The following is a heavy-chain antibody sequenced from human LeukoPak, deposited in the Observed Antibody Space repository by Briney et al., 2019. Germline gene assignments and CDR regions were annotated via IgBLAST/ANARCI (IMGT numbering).Heavy chain of an antibody. Sequence: ASVKVSCKASGYTFTSYGISWVRQAPGQGLEWMGRIIPIFGTANYAQKFQGRVTITTDESTSTAYMELSSLRSEDTAVYYCATGYSSSWNAFDIWGQGTMVTVSS. V-gene: IGHV1-69*05. CDR1: GYTFTSYG. D-gene: IGHD6-13*01. CDR2: IIPIFGTA. J-gene: IGHJ3*02. CDR3: ATGYSSSWNAFDI.